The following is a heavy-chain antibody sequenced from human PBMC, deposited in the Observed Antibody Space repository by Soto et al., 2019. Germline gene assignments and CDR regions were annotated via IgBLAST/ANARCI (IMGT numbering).Heavy chain of an antibody. D-gene: IGHD5-12*01. CDR2: IKSKTDGGTT. CDR1: GFTFSNAW. V-gene: IGHV3-15*01. Sequence: GGSLRLSCAASGFTFSNAWMSWVRQAPGKGLEWVGRIKSKTDGGTTDYAAPVKGRLTISRDDSKNTLYLQMNSLKTEDTAVYYCTTVILRFSPYYMDVWGKGTTVTVSS. J-gene: IGHJ6*03. CDR3: TTVILRFSPYYMDV.